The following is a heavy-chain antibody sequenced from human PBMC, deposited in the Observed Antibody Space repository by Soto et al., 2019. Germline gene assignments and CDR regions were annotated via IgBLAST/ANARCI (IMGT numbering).Heavy chain of an antibody. CDR3: AREGQTEYYFDY. Sequence: QVQLVQSGAEVKKPGASVKVSCKASDYTFTSYDISWVRQAPGQGLEWMGWISAYSGNTNYAQKFQGRVTMTTDTSTSIAYMELRSLRSDDTAVYYCAREGQTEYYFDYWGRGTLVTVSS. V-gene: IGHV1-18*01. J-gene: IGHJ4*02. CDR2: ISAYSGNT. CDR1: DYTFTSYD.